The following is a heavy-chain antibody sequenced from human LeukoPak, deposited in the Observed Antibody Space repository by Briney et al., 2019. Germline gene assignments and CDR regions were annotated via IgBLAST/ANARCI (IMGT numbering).Heavy chain of an antibody. D-gene: IGHD2-15*01. J-gene: IGHJ5*02. CDR3: ARSLSVVVVAATPIRWFDP. CDR2: INAGNGNT. CDR1: GYTFISYY. V-gene: IGHV1-3*01. Sequence: ASVKVSCKASGYTFISYYMHWVRQAPGQRLEWMGWINAGNGNTKYSQKFQGRVTITRDTSASTAYMELSSLRSEDTAVYYCARSLSVVVVAATPIRWFDPWGQGTLVTVSS.